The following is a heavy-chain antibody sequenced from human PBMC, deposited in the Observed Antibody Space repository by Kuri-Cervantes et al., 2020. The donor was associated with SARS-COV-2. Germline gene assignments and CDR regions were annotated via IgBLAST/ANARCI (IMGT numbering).Heavy chain of an antibody. CDR2: IWYDGSNK. Sequence: LSLTCAASGFTFSSYGMHWVRQAPGKGLEWVAAIWYDGSNKYYADSVKGRFTISRDNSKNTLYLQMNSLRAEDTAVYYCARDPPHGTDYGGSMDVWGQGTTVTVSS. D-gene: IGHD4-23*01. CDR1: GFTFSSYG. CDR3: ARDPPHGTDYGGSMDV. V-gene: IGHV3-33*01. J-gene: IGHJ6*02.